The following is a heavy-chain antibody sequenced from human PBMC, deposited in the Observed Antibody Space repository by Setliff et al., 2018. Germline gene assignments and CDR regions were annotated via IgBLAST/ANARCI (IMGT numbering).Heavy chain of an antibody. J-gene: IGHJ4*02. CDR1: GASISANHY. CDR2: ISYGGNT. CDR3: ASCHIGFAHDFNY. V-gene: IGHV4-39*01. Sequence: PSETLSLTCTVSGASISANHYWGWIRQTPGKGLEWIGSISYGGNTYYDPSLKSRVTIFADTSRNQFSLKLSSVTATDTALYYCASCHIGFAHDFNYWGQGTLVTVSS. D-gene: IGHD5-12*01.